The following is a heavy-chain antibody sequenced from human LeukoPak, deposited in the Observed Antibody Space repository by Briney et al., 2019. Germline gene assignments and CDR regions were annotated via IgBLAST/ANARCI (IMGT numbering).Heavy chain of an antibody. Sequence: GGSLRLSCAASGFTFSDYYMTWIRQAPGKGLEYVSHISRSGTSLYYGDSVKGRFSISRDNTKNSLYLQMNSLRAEDTAVYYCARLDITATHYYYTMDVWGQGTTVTVSS. D-gene: IGHD1-20*01. V-gene: IGHV3-11*04. CDR3: ARLDITATHYYYTMDV. J-gene: IGHJ6*02. CDR1: GFTFSDYY. CDR2: ISRSGTSL.